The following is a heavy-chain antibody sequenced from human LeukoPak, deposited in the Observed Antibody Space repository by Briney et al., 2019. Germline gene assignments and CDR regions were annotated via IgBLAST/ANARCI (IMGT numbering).Heavy chain of an antibody. D-gene: IGHD5-24*01. CDR1: GFTLSNHW. CDR2: IKEDGTET. J-gene: IGHJ4*02. CDR3: AKEGRSLQTY. Sequence: GGSLRLSCAASGFTLSNHWMTWVRQVPGRGPEWVANIKEDGTETYYVDSVKGRFTISRDNAKNSLYLQMNSLRVEDTAVYYCAKEGRSLQTYWGQGTLVTVSS. V-gene: IGHV3-7*03.